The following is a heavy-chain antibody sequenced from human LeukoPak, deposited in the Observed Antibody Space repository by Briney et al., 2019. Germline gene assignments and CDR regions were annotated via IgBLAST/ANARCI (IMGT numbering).Heavy chain of an antibody. Sequence: ASVKVSCKASGGTFSSYAISWVRQAPGQGLEWMGWINPNSGGTNYAQKFQGKVTMTRDTSISTAYMELSRLRSDDTAVYYCAKEPGGGMSGEFDCWGQGTLVTVSS. V-gene: IGHV1-2*02. CDR3: AKEPGGGMSGEFDC. J-gene: IGHJ4*02. D-gene: IGHD1-1*01. CDR2: INPNSGGT. CDR1: GGTFSSYA.